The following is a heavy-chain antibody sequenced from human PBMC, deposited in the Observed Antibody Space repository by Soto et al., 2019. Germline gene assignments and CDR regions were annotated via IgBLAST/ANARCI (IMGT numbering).Heavy chain of an antibody. V-gene: IGHV4-34*01. CDR3: ARARHSSSWYGSPWSWFDT. J-gene: IGHJ5*02. CDR2: INHSGST. Sequence: QVQLQQWGAGLLKPSETLSLTCAVYGGSFSGYYWSWIRQPPGKGLEWIGEINHSGSTNYNPSLKSQVPISVDTSKNQVALNMSSVTAADTSVYSCARARHSSSWYGSPWSWFDTWGQGTLVTVSS. D-gene: IGHD6-13*01. CDR1: GGSFSGYY.